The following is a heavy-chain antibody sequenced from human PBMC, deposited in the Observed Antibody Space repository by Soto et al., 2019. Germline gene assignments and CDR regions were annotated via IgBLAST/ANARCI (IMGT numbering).Heavy chain of an antibody. CDR1: GYTFTSYN. V-gene: IGHV1-8*01. CDR3: VLLGVFDH. D-gene: IGHD3-3*01. CDR2: SNSNSGNS. Sequence: ASVKVSCKASGYTFTSYNSNWVRQAPGQGLEWVAGSNSNSGNSEHAQKFQGRLTVTRDTSISTAYMELSSLRSDDTAVYYCVLLGVFDHWGPRILVTVSS. J-gene: IGHJ4*02.